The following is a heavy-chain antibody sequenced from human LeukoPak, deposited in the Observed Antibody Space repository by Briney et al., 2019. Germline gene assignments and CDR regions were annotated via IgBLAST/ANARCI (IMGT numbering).Heavy chain of an antibody. CDR2: INTNTGNP. J-gene: IGHJ3*02. D-gene: IGHD3-22*01. Sequence: ASVKVSCKASGYTSTSYAMNWMRQAPGQGLEWMGWINTNTGNPTYAQGFTGRFVFPLDTSVSTAYLQISSLKAEDTAVYYCARASITMIATDAFDIWGQGTMVTVSS. V-gene: IGHV7-4-1*02. CDR3: ARASITMIATDAFDI. CDR1: GYTSTSYA.